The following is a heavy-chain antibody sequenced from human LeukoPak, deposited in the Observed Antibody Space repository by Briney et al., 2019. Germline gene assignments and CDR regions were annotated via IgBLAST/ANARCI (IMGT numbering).Heavy chain of an antibody. V-gene: IGHV3-48*01. J-gene: IGHJ4*02. D-gene: IGHD1-1*01. CDR3: ARDHNYAFDN. CDR2: IGIDSGNT. CDR1: GFPFIEYS. Sequence: GGSLRLSCTASGFPFIEYSMNWVRQAPGKGLEWISYIGIDSGNTKYADSVRGRFTISADKAKNSLHLQMNSLRVEDTAVYYCARDHNYAFDNWGLGTLVSVAS.